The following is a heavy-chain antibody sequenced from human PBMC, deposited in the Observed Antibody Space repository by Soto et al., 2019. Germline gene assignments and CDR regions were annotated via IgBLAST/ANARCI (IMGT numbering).Heavy chain of an antibody. Sequence: ASVKVSCKASGYTFTSYGISWVRQAPGQGLEWMGWISAYNGNTNYAQKLQGRVTMTTDTSTSTAYMELRSLRSGDTAVYYCARAVYGLGKQQLEQATQDYYYYGMDVWGQGTTVTVSS. CDR1: GYTFTSYG. CDR2: ISAYNGNT. CDR3: ARAVYGLGKQQLEQATQDYYYYGMDV. V-gene: IGHV1-18*01. D-gene: IGHD6-13*01. J-gene: IGHJ6*02.